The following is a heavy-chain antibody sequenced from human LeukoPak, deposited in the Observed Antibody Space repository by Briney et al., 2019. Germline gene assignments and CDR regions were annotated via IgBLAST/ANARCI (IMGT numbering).Heavy chain of an antibody. V-gene: IGHV3-53*01. Sequence: GGSLRLSCAASGFTVSSNYMSWVRQAPGRGLEWVSVIYSGGSTYYADSVKGRFTISRDNSKNTLYLQMNSLRAEDTAVYYCARGALRFYYFDYWGQGTLVTVSS. J-gene: IGHJ4*02. CDR1: GFTVSSNY. CDR2: IYSGGST. D-gene: IGHD3-3*01. CDR3: ARGALRFYYFDY.